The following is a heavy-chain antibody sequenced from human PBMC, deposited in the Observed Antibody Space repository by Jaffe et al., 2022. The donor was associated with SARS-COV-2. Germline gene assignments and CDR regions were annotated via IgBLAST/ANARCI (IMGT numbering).Heavy chain of an antibody. Sequence: QVQLQESGPGLVKPSQTLSLTCTVSGGSISSGSYYWSWIRQPAGKGLEWIGRIYTSGSTNYNPSLKSRVTISVDTSKNQFSLKLSSVTAADTAVYYCARADSSSWLYWYFDLWGRGTLVTVSS. CDR3: ARADSSSWLYWYFDL. D-gene: IGHD6-13*01. J-gene: IGHJ2*01. CDR2: IYTSGST. CDR1: GGSISSGSYY. V-gene: IGHV4-61*02.